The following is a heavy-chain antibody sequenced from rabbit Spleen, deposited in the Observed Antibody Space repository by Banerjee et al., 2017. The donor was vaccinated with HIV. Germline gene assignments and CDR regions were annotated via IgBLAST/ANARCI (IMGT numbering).Heavy chain of an antibody. CDR2: IDPVFGSA. D-gene: IGHD3-1*01. V-gene: IGHV1S7*01. CDR3: ARDLASVVGWNFCL. J-gene: IGHJ4*01. CDR1: GFDFSHYG. Sequence: QSLEESGGGLVKPGGSLKLSCKASGFDFSHYGVSWVRQAPGKGLEWIGYIDPVFGSAYYASWVNGRFSISRENTQNTVSLQLNSLTAADTATYFCARDLASVVGWNFCLWGPGTLVTV.